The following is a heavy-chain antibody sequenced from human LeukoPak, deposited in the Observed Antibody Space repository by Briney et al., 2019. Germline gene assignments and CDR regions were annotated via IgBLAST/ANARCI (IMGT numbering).Heavy chain of an antibody. CDR2: IYYSGST. Sequence: SETLSLTCTVSGGSISSYYWSWIRQPPGKGLEWIGYIYYSGSTNYNPSLKSRVTISVDTSKNQFSLKLSSVTAADTAVYYCARYPGRPQPNWFDPWGQGTLVTVSS. CDR1: GGSISSYY. D-gene: IGHD2-2*01. V-gene: IGHV4-59*01. J-gene: IGHJ5*02. CDR3: ARYPGRPQPNWFDP.